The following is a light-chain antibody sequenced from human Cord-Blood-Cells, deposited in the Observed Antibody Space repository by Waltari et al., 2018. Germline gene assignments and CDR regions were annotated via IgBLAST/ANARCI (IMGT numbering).Light chain of an antibody. CDR1: QSVSSN. V-gene: IGKV3-15*01. CDR2: GAS. J-gene: IGKJ1*01. Sequence: EIVMTQSPATLPVSPGASATLPCRASQSVSSNLAWYQQKPGQAPRLLIDGASTRATGIPARFSGSGSGTEFTLTISSLQSEDFAVYYCQQYNNWPPWTFGEGTKVEIK. CDR3: QQYNNWPPWT.